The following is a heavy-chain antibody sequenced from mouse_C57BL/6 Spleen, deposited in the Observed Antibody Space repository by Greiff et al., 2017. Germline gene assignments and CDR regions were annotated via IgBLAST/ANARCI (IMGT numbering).Heavy chain of an antibody. CDR1: GFTFSSYT. CDR3: ASSPLLRANWYFEV. Sequence: DVMLVESGGGLVKPGGSLKLSCAASGFTFSSYTMSWVRQTPEKRLEWVATISGGGGNTYYPDSVKGRFTISRDNAKNTLYLQMSSLRSEDTALYYCASSPLLRANWYFEVWGTGTTVTVSS. J-gene: IGHJ1*03. D-gene: IGHD1-1*01. V-gene: IGHV5-9*01. CDR2: ISGGGGNT.